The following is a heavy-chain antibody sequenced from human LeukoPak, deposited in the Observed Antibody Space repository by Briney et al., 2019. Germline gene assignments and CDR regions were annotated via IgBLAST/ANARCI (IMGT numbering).Heavy chain of an antibody. CDR1: GGTFSSYA. D-gene: IGHD2-15*01. V-gene: IGHV1-69*01. CDR3: ARDVSDCSGGSCYSYYFDY. CDR2: IIPIFGTA. Sequence: EASVKVSCKASGGTFSSYAISWVRQAPGQGLEWMGGIIPIFGTANYAQKFQGRVTITADESTSTAYMELSSLRSEDTAVYYCARDVSDCSGGSCYSYYFDYWGQGTLVTVSS. J-gene: IGHJ4*02.